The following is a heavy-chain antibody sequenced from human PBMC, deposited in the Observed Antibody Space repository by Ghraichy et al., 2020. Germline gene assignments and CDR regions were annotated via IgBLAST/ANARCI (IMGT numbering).Heavy chain of an antibody. J-gene: IGHJ6*02. Sequence: GGSLRLSCAASGFTFSSYAMSWVRQAPGKGLEWVSAISGRGGSTYYADSVKGRFTISRDNSKNTLYLQMNSLRAEDTAVYYCAKGVLSGVAAAGINLYYYYGMDVWGQGTTVTVSS. V-gene: IGHV3-23*01. D-gene: IGHD6-13*01. CDR1: GFTFSSYA. CDR3: AKGVLSGVAAAGINLYYYYGMDV. CDR2: ISGRGGST.